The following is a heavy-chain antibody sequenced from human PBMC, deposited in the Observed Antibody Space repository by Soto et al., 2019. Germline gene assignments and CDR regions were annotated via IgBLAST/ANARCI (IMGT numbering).Heavy chain of an antibody. CDR3: ARRGSSWSADYYEH. D-gene: IGHD6-13*01. CDR1: GYTFTNYG. Sequence: QGQLVQSGAEVKKPGASVKVSCKASGYTFTNYGISWVRQAPGQGPEWMGWISGFNGNTKYARKVQGRVTLTTDTSATTAYMELRGLRSDDTAVYYCARRGSSWSADYYEHWGQRTLVTVSS. J-gene: IGHJ1*01. V-gene: IGHV1-18*04. CDR2: ISGFNGNT.